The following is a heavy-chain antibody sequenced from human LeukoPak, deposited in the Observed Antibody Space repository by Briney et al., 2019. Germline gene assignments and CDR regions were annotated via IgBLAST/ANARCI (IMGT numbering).Heavy chain of an antibody. CDR3: ARVYCSSTSCPYWFDP. J-gene: IGHJ5*02. V-gene: IGHV1-2*06. D-gene: IGHD2-2*01. CDR2: INPNGGGT. Sequence: ASVTVSCTASGYTFTGYYMHWVRQAPGQGLEWMGRINPNGGGTNYAQKFQGRVTMTRDTSISTAYMELSRLRSDDTAVYYCARVYCSSTSCPYWFDPWGQGTLVTVSS. CDR1: GYTFTGYY.